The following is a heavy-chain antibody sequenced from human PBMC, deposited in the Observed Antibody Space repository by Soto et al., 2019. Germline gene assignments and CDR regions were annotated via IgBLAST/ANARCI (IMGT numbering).Heavy chain of an antibody. CDR1: GYSFTSYW. CDR2: IYPGDSDT. CDR3: ASSIAARPNYYGMDV. D-gene: IGHD6-6*01. Sequence: RGESLKISCKGSGYSFTSYWIGWVRQMPGKGLEWMGIIYPGDSDTRYSPSFQGQVTISADKSISTAYLQWSSLKASDTAMYYCASSIAARPNYYGMDVWGQGTTVTVSS. J-gene: IGHJ6*02. V-gene: IGHV5-51*01.